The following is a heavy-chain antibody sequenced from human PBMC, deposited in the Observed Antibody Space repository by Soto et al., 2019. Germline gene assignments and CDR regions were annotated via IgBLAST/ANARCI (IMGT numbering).Heavy chain of an antibody. J-gene: IGHJ5*02. D-gene: IGHD6-13*01. V-gene: IGHV4-59*01. CDR2: IYYSGST. Sequence: PSETLSLTCTVSGCSISSYYWSWIRQPPGKGLEWIGYIYYSGSTNYNPSLKSRVTISVDTSKNQFSLKLSSVTAADTAVYYCARELSSSWYNWFDPWGQGTLVTVSS. CDR3: ARELSSSWYNWFDP. CDR1: GCSISSYY.